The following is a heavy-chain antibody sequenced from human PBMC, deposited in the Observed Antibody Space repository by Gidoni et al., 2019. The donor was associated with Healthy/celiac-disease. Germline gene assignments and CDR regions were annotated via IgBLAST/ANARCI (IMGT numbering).Heavy chain of an antibody. D-gene: IGHD3-9*01. CDR2: IDPSDSYI. V-gene: IGHV5-10-1*03. CDR3: ARLTYYDNWPGYWGGVDV. J-gene: IGHJ6*02. CDR1: GYSFTSYW. Sequence: EVQLVQSGAEVKKPGESLRISCKGSGYSFTSYWISWVRQMPGKGLEWMGRIDPSDSYINYSPPFQGHVTISADKSTSTAYLQWSSLKASDTAMYYCARLTYYDNWPGYWGGVDVWGQGTTVTVSS.